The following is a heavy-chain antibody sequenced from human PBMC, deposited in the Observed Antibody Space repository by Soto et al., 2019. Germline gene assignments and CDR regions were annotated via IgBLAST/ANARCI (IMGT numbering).Heavy chain of an antibody. Sequence: SETLSLTCTVSGGSISSYYWSWIRQPPGKGLEWIGYIYYSGSTNYNPSLKSRVTISVDTSKNQFSLKLSSVTAADTAVYYCARDGYGDYVFDYWGQGTLVTVSS. CDR2: IYYSGST. CDR3: ARDGYGDYVFDY. D-gene: IGHD4-17*01. J-gene: IGHJ4*02. CDR1: GGSISSYY. V-gene: IGHV4-59*01.